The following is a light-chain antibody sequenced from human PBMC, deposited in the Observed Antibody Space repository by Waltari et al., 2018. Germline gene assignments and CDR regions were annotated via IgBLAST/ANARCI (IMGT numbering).Light chain of an antibody. J-gene: IGKJ2*02. Sequence: DIVMTQSPDSLAVSLGERAAINCKSSQSVLYRSNNKNYLAWYQQKPGQHPKLLIYWASTRESGVPDRFSGRGSGTDFTLALSSLQAVDVAVYYCQQYYSAPPCAFGQGTKLESK. CDR1: QSVLYRSNNKNY. CDR3: QQYYSAPPCA. V-gene: IGKV4-1*01. CDR2: WAS.